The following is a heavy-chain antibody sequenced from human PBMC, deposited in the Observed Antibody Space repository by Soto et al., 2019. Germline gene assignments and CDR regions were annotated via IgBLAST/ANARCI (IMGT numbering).Heavy chain of an antibody. CDR1: GGSVSSGNYY. CDR2: FYYTGSI. Sequence: QVQLQESGPGLVKPSETLSLTCTVSGGSVSSGNYYWSWIRQPPGKGLEWIGYFYYTGSINYNPSFKSRVTIFIDASKNQFALRLSSVTAADTAVYYCARSMFYSDDTNHSPFEYWGQGTLVTASS. D-gene: IGHD3-22*01. V-gene: IGHV4-61*01. CDR3: ARSMFYSDDTNHSPFEY. J-gene: IGHJ4*02.